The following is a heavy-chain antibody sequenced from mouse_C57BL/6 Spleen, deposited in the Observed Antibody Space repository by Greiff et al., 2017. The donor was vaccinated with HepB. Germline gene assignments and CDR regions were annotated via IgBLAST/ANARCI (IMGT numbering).Heavy chain of an antibody. J-gene: IGHJ4*01. CDR2: ISDGGSYT. CDR3: ARGGYYDVRFPYAMDY. Sequence: EVQVVESGGGLVKPGGSLKLSCAASGFTFSSYAMSWVRQTPEKRLEWVATISDGGSYTYYPDNVKGRFTISRDNAKNNLYLQMSHLKSEDTAMYYCARGGYYDVRFPYAMDYWGQGTSVTVSS. D-gene: IGHD1-1*01. V-gene: IGHV5-4*01. CDR1: GFTFSSYA.